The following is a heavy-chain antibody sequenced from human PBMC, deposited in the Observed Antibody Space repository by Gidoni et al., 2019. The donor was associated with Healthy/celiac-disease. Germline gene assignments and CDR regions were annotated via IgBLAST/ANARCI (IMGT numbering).Heavy chain of an antibody. CDR2: ISYDGSNK. CDR1: GVTSRSHA. J-gene: IGHJ4*02. Sequence: QVQLVESGGGVAQPGRPLSLTWAGPGVTSRSHALQWVRQATGKVLEWVAVISYDGSNKYCADSVKGRFTISRDNSKNALYLQMNSLRAEDTAVYYCARDSFMAAAGPYYFDYWGQGTLVTVSS. D-gene: IGHD6-13*01. V-gene: IGHV3-30-3*01. CDR3: ARDSFMAAAGPYYFDY.